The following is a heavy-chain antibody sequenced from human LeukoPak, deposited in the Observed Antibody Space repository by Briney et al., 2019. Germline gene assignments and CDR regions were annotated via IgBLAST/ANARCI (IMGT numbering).Heavy chain of an antibody. CDR2: ISGSGGST. D-gene: IGHD6-13*01. V-gene: IGHV3-23*01. Sequence: GGSLRLSCAASGFTFSSYAMSWVRQAPGQGLEWVSAISGSGGSTYYADSVKGRFTISRDNAKNSLYLQMNSLRAEDTAVYYCARENVAALDYWGQGTLVSVSS. J-gene: IGHJ4*02. CDR3: ARENVAALDY. CDR1: GFTFSSYA.